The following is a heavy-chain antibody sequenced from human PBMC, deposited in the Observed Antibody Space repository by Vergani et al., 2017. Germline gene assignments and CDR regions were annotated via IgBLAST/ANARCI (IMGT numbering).Heavy chain of an antibody. V-gene: IGHV4-61*02. J-gene: IGHJ4*02. CDR2: SYTSGST. Sequence: QMQLQESGPGLVKPSQTLTLTCSVSGGSISSGPYSWNWIRHPAGGGLEWIGRSYTSGSTDYHPSLQRRVTLSVDTSKNQFSLKLTSVTAADTAVYYCARVYSPXYCSNTNCYTFDYWGQGTLVTVSS. CDR3: ARVYSPXYCSNTNCYTFDY. D-gene: IGHD2-2*02. CDR1: GGSISSGPYS.